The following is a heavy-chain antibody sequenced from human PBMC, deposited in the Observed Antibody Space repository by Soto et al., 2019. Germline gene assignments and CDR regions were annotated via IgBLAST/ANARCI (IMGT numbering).Heavy chain of an antibody. J-gene: IGHJ4*02. CDR1: GFSLITSGMC. CDR3: ARISGHLGELSSASFDY. CDR2: IDWDDIK. V-gene: IGHV2-70*01. D-gene: IGHD3-16*02. Sequence: SGPTLVNPTQTLTLTCTFSGFSLITSGMCVTWIRQPPGKALEWLAHIDWDDIKYYNTSLKTRLTISKDTSKNQVVLTMTNMDPVDTATYYCARISGHLGELSSASFDYWGQGTLVTVSS.